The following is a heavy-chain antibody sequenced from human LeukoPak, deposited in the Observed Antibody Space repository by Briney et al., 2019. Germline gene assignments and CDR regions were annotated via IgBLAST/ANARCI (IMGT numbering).Heavy chain of an antibody. CDR3: ARGLYYYDSSGYQDFDY. D-gene: IGHD3-22*01. V-gene: IGHV1-8*01. CDR2: MNSNSGNT. CDR1: GHTFPRYD. Sequence: ASVRLSCNAFGHTFPRYDINWVRQSTGQGVEWMGWMNSNSGNTGYAQKFQGRVTMTRNTSISTAYMELSSLRSEDTAVYYCARGLYYYDSSGYQDFDYWGQGTLVTVSS. J-gene: IGHJ4*02.